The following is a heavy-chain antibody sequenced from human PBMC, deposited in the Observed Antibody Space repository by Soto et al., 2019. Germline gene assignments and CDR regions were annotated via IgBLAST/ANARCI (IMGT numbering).Heavy chain of an antibody. V-gene: IGHV4-61*01. CDR3: ARDRGTVVITTTRRYYGMDV. J-gene: IGHJ6*02. CDR2: IYYSGST. CDR1: GGSVSSGSYY. D-gene: IGHD3-22*01. Sequence: QVQLQESGPGLVKPSETLSLTCTVSGGSVSSGSYYWSWIRQPPGKGLDWIGYIYYSGSTNYNPALKSRVTISVETSKKQFSLKRSSVTAADTAVYYCARDRGTVVITTTRRYYGMDVWGQGTTVTVSS.